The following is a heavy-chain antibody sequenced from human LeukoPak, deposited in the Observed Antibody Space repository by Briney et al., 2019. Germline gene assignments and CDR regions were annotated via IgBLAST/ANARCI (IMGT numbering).Heavy chain of an antibody. D-gene: IGHD3-3*01. J-gene: IGHJ5*02. V-gene: IGHV3-9*01. Sequence: PGGSLRLSCAASGFTFDDYAMPWVRQAPGKGLEWVSGISWNSGSIGYADSVKGRFTISRDNAKNSLYLQMNSLRAEDTAVYYCARVFLLEWLLWEARGWFDPWGQGTLVTVFS. CDR3: ARVFLLEWLLWEARGWFDP. CDR2: ISWNSGSI. CDR1: GFTFDDYA.